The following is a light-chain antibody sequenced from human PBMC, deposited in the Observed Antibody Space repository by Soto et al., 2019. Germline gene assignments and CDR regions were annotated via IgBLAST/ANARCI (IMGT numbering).Light chain of an antibody. Sequence: EIVLTQSPGTLSLSPGERATLSCRASQSVSNNYLAWCQQKPGQAPRLLIYGASNRATGIPARFSGSGSGTDFTLTISSLEPEDFAVYYCQQRLTFGGGTKVDIK. J-gene: IGKJ4*01. V-gene: IGKV3-20*01. CDR3: QQRLT. CDR1: QSVSNNY. CDR2: GAS.